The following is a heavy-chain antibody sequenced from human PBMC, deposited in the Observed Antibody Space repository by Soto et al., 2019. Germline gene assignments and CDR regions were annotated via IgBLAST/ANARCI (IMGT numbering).Heavy chain of an antibody. Sequence: GGSLRLSCAAAGFTFSSYGMHWVRQAPGKGLEWVAVISYDGSNKYYADSVKGRFTISRDNSKNTLYLQMNSLRAEDTAVYYCAKGLGPYDSSGYYYGSRYYYYYGMDVWGQGTTVTVSS. D-gene: IGHD3-22*01. J-gene: IGHJ6*02. CDR1: GFTFSSYG. V-gene: IGHV3-30*18. CDR3: AKGLGPYDSSGYYYGSRYYYYYGMDV. CDR2: ISYDGSNK.